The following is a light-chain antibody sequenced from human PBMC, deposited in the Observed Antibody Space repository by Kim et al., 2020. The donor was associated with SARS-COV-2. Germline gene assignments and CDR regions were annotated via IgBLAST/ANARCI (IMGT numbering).Light chain of an antibody. J-gene: IGKJ4*01. Sequence: SPGERATLFCRASQSVDDDLAWYQQKPGQAPRLLIYGASTRATGIPARFSGSGSGTEFTLTISSLQSEDFAVYYCQQYNDWPPLTFGGGTKVDIK. CDR2: GAS. CDR3: QQYNDWPPLT. CDR1: QSVDDD. V-gene: IGKV3-15*01.